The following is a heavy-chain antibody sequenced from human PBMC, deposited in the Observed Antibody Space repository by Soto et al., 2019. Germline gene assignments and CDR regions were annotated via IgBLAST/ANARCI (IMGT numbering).Heavy chain of an antibody. CDR1: GDSISSGNKY. CDR3: ARVPSPFDYYYAMDV. D-gene: IGHD3-16*01. CDR2: IFSSGTT. Sequence: QVQLRESGPGLVMPSQTLSLTCTVSGDSISSGNKYWSWIRQPPGKGLEWIGYIFSSGTTYYNPSLKSRLNTSLDASQTQFSLKLNSLTDADTAVYFCARVPSPFDYYYAMDVWGQGTTLTVSS. V-gene: IGHV4-30-4*01. J-gene: IGHJ6*02.